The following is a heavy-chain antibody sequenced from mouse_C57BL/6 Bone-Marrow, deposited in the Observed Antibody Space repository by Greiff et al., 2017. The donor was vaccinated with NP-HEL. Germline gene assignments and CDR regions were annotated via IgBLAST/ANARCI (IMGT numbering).Heavy chain of an antibody. CDR3: ARYHYGGRNYAMDY. V-gene: IGHV1-55*01. Sequence: QVQLQQPGAELVKPGASVKMSCKASGYTFTSYWITWVKQRPGQGLEWIGDIYPGSGSTNYNEQFKSKATLTVDTSSSTAYMQLSSLTSEDSAVYYCARYHYGGRNYAMDYWGQGTSVTVSS. CDR2: IYPGSGST. D-gene: IGHD2-4*01. J-gene: IGHJ4*01. CDR1: GYTFTSYW.